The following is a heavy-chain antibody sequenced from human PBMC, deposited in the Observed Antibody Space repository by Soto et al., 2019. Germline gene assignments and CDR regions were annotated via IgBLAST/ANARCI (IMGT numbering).Heavy chain of an antibody. CDR1: GGSISSYY. D-gene: IGHD2-15*01. Sequence: SETLSLTCTVPGGSISSYYWSWIRQPPGKGLEWIGYIYYSGSTNYNPSLESRFTISVDTSTTPFSLKLSSVTRAATAVYYCAREGYCSGGSCLLDYWGQGTLVTVSS. V-gene: IGHV4-59*01. CDR3: AREGYCSGGSCLLDY. J-gene: IGHJ4*02. CDR2: IYYSGST.